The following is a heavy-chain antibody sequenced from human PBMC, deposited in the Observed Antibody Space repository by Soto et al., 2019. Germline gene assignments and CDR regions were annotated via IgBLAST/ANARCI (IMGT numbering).Heavy chain of an antibody. J-gene: IGHJ4*02. V-gene: IGHV1-3*04. CDR3: ARSRVRGGYYFDY. Sequence: ASMKVSCKASGYTFTTYAIHWVRQAPGQSLEWMGWINTDNGNTYYSQKMQARVTITRDTSASTAYMELSRLRSEDTAVYYCARSRVRGGYYFDYWGQGALVTVS. CDR2: INTDNGNT. CDR1: GYTFTTYA. D-gene: IGHD3-16*01.